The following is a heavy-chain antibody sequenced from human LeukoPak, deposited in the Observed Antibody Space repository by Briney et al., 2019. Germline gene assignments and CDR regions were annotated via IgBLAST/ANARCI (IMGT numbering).Heavy chain of an antibody. CDR1: GFTFRTYN. D-gene: IGHD3-10*01. Sequence: PGGSLRFSCAASGFTFRTYNMNWVRQAPGKGLEWVSSISSSSTYIYYADSVKGRFTISRDNAKNSLYLQMNSLRAEDTAVYYCARDSSLGYGSGSFDPWGQGTLVTVSS. J-gene: IGHJ5*02. V-gene: IGHV3-21*01. CDR2: ISSSSTYI. CDR3: ARDSSLGYGSGSFDP.